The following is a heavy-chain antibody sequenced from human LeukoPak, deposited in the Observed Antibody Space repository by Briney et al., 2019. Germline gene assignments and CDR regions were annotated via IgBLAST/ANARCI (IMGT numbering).Heavy chain of an antibody. CDR2: IYHSGST. CDR3: ARGYCSGGSCYYFDY. J-gene: IGHJ4*02. D-gene: IGHD2-15*01. Sequence: SETLSLTCAVSGGSISSGGYSWSWIRQPPGKGLEWIGCIYHSGSTYYNPSLKSRVTISVDRSKNQFSLKLSSVTAADTAVYYCARGYCSGGSCYYFDYWGQGTLVTVSS. V-gene: IGHV4-30-2*01. CDR1: GGSISSGGYS.